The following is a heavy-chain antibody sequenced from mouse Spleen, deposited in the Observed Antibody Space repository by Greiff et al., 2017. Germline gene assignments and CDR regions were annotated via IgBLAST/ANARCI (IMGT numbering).Heavy chain of an antibody. CDR1: GFSLTSYG. D-gene: IGHD3-1*01. Sequence: VMLVESGPGLVQPSQSLSITCTVSGFSLTSYGVHWVRQSPGKGLEWLGVIWRGGSTDYNAAFMSRLSITKDNSKSQVFFKMNSLQADDTAIYYCAKEENSVYYAMDYWGQGTSVTVSS. V-gene: IGHV2-5*01. CDR2: IWRGGST. J-gene: IGHJ4*01. CDR3: AKEENSVYYAMDY.